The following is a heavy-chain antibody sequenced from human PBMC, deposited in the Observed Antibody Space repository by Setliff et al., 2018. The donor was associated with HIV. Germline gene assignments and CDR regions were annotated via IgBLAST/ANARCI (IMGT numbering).Heavy chain of an antibody. D-gene: IGHD2-2*01. CDR3: ARVDCSSTSCYRDYYYYMDV. CDR2: ISHGGSA. CDR1: GESLSAYY. V-gene: IGHV4-34*01. J-gene: IGHJ6*03. Sequence: SETLSLTCAVYGESLSAYYWTWIRQPPGKGLEWIGEISHGGSANYNPSLKSRVTISEDTSKNQFSLKLSSVTAADTAVYYCARVDCSSTSCYRDYYYYMDVWGKGTTVTVSS.